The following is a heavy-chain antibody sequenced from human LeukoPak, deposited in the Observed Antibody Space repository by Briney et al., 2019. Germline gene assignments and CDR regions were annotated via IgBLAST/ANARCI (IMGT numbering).Heavy chain of an antibody. D-gene: IGHD6-13*01. Sequence: WGSLRLSCAASGFTFSSYWMSWVRQAPGKGLEWVANIKEDGNEKHYVDSVKGRFTISRDNAKNSLYLQLSSLRAEDTAVYFCAREWFSSSWSLFDYWGQGTLVTVSS. CDR3: AREWFSSSWSLFDY. V-gene: IGHV3-7*01. CDR1: GFTFSSYW. J-gene: IGHJ4*02. CDR2: IKEDGNEK.